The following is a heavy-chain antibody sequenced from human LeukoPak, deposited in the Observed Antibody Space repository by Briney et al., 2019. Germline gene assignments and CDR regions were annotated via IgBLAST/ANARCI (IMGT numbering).Heavy chain of an antibody. CDR2: ISGDGVGT. V-gene: IGHV3-43*02. CDR3: AKDNLYSDFWSGSNWFDP. CDR1: GFTFDDYA. D-gene: IGHD3-3*01. Sequence: GGSLRLSCAASGFTFDDYAMHWVRHAPGKGLEWVSLISGDGVGTHYADSVKGRFTISRDNSKKSLYLQMNSLRTEDTAFYYCAKDNLYSDFWSGSNWFDPWGQGTLVAVSS. J-gene: IGHJ5*02.